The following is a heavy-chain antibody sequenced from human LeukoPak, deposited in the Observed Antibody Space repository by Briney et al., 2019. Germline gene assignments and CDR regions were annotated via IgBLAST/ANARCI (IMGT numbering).Heavy chain of an antibody. CDR3: ARAYYDVLTGYYHFFES. J-gene: IGHJ4*02. Sequence: SETLSLTCSVSGASISYYYWSWIRQPPGKGLEWIGYIYYSGSNKYNPSLKSRVTILVDTSKNQFSLKLSSGTAADTAVYYCARAYYDVLTGYYHFFESWGQGTLVTVSS. V-gene: IGHV4-59*01. CDR1: GASISYYY. D-gene: IGHD3-9*01. CDR2: IYYSGSN.